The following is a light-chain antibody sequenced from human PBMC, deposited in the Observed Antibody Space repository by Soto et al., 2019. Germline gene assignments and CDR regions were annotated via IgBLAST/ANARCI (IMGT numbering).Light chain of an antibody. CDR1: ASDIGDNNY. Sequence: QSALTQPASVSGSLGQSITISCTGTASDIGDNNYVSWYQHHPGKAPKLIIFEVTRRPSDVPDRFSGSKSGNTASLTVSGLQAEDEADYYCSSYAGRRSVFGPGTKLTVL. CDR3: SSYAGRRSV. CDR2: EVT. V-gene: IGLV2-8*01. J-gene: IGLJ1*01.